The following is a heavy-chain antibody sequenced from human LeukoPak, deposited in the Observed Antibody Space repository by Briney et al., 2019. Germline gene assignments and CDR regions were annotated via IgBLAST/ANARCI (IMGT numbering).Heavy chain of an antibody. CDR3: ARVHMDV. Sequence: GGSLRLSCAASGFTFSSYAMHWVRQAPGKGLEWVAVISYDGSNRYYADSVKGRFTISRDNSKNTLYLQMNSLRAEDTAVYYCARVHMDVWGQGTTVTVSS. J-gene: IGHJ6*02. V-gene: IGHV3-30-3*01. CDR2: ISYDGSNR. CDR1: GFTFSSYA.